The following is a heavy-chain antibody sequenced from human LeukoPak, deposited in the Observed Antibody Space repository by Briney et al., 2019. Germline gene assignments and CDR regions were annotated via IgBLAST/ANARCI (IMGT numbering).Heavy chain of an antibody. CDR3: AREARDHLAVADRTLDY. CDR2: IWYDGSNK. D-gene: IGHD6-19*01. CDR1: GFTFSSYG. Sequence: PGGSPRLSCAASGFTFSSYGMHWVRQAPGKGLEWVAVIWYDGSNKYYADSVKGRFTISRDNSKNTLYLQMNSLRAEDTAVYYCAREARDHLAVADRTLDYWGQGTLVTVSS. V-gene: IGHV3-33*01. J-gene: IGHJ4*02.